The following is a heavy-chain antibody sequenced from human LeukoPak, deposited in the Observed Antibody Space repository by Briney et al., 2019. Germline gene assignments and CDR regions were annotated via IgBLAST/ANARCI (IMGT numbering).Heavy chain of an antibody. CDR2: ISWNSGSI. CDR1: GFTFDDYA. J-gene: IGHJ4*02. V-gene: IGHV3-9*03. D-gene: IGHD6-19*01. Sequence: GRSLRLSCAASGFTFDDYALHWVRQAPGKGLEWVSGISWNSGSIGYADSVKGRFTISRDNAKNSLYLQMNSLRAEDMALYYCAKDRGSIAVAGLGYDYWGQGTLVTVSS. CDR3: AKDRGSIAVAGLGYDY.